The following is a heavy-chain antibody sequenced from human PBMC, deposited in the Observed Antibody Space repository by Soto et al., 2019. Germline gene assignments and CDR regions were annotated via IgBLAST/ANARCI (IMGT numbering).Heavy chain of an antibody. CDR1: GFIFRSYG. CDR3: AKATWGYWYFDL. D-gene: IGHD7-27*01. CDR2: ISGSGDSP. V-gene: IGHV3-23*01. J-gene: IGHJ2*01. Sequence: GSLRLSCAASGFIFRSYGMSWVRQAPGKGLEWVSAISGSGDSPYYADSVKGRFTVSRDNSKNTLYLQMTSLRAEDTAVYYCAKATWGYWYFDLWGRGTLVT.